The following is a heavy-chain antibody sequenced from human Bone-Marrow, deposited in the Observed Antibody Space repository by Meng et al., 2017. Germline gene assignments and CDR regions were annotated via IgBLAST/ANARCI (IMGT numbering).Heavy chain of an antibody. CDR1: GGSISSYY. V-gene: IGHV4-59*01. J-gene: IGHJ4*02. CDR2: IYYSGST. Sequence: SETLSLTCTVSGGSISSYYWSWIRQPPGKGLEWIGYIYYSGSTNYNPSLKSRVTISVDTSKNQFSLKLSSVTAADTAVYYCARETRGSGWLYYFDYWGPGTLVTVSS. D-gene: IGHD6-19*01. CDR3: ARETRGSGWLYYFDY.